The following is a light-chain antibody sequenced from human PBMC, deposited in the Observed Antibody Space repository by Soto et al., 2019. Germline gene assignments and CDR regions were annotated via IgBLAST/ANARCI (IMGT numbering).Light chain of an antibody. CDR2: LGS. CDR3: MQAIQTPIT. CDR1: QSLLHXXXXXX. J-gene: IGKJ5*01. V-gene: IGKV2-28*01. Sequence: DIVMTQSPLSLAVTPGEPASISCKSSQSLLHXXXXXXLDWYLQKPGQSPQVLIYLGSNRASGVPDRFSGSGSGTDFTLKISRVEAEDVGVYFCMQAIQTPITFGQGTRLDIK.